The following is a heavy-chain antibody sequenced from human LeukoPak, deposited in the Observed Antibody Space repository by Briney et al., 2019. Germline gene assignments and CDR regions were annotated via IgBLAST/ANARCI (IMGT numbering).Heavy chain of an antibody. V-gene: IGHV4-39*07. CDR1: GGSVSSGTYY. CDR2: ISHSGIT. Sequence: SETLSLTCTVSGGSVSSGTYYWGWIHQSPDMGLEWIGIISHSGITDYNPSLKSRVTISVDKSKNQFSLKLTSVTAADTAVYYCAIYHSGGYTSYFDYWGQGSLVTVSS. D-gene: IGHD3-22*01. J-gene: IGHJ4*02. CDR3: AIYHSGGYTSYFDY.